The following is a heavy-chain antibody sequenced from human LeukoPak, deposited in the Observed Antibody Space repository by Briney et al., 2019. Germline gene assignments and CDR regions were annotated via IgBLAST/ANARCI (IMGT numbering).Heavy chain of an antibody. D-gene: IGHD5-18*01. V-gene: IGHV1-46*01. CDR2: INPSGGST. CDR3: AREPDTAMAYFDY. Sequence: ASVKVSCKASGYTFTSYYMHWVRQAPGQELEWMGIINPSGGSTSYAQKFQGRVTMTRDTSISTAYMELSRLRSDDTAVYYCAREPDTAMAYFDYWGQGTLVTVSS. CDR1: GYTFTSYY. J-gene: IGHJ4*02.